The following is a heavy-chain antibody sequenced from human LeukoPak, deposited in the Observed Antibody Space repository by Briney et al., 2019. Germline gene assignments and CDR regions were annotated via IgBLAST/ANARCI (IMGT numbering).Heavy chain of an antibody. V-gene: IGHV3-23*01. CDR2: ISGSAGST. J-gene: IGHJ4*02. CDR1: GFTFSSYA. CDR3: SQITMISDY. Sequence: GGSLRLSCAASGFTFSSYAMTWVRQAPGKGLEWVSAISGSAGSTYYADSVKGRFTISRDNSKNTLYLQMNSLRAEDTAVYYCSQITMISDYWGQGTLVTVSS. D-gene: IGHD3-22*01.